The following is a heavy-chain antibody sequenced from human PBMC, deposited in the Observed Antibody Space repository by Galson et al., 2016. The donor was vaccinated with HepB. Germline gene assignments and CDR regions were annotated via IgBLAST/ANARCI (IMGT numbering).Heavy chain of an antibody. CDR3: ARTGYCSSTNCYTGDGNFDY. V-gene: IGHV1-18*01. CDR1: GYTFTNFG. J-gene: IGHJ4*02. D-gene: IGHD2-2*02. CDR2: ISAYNGNT. Sequence: SVKVSCKVSGYTFTNFGFTWMRQAPGQGLEWMGWISAYNGNTNYAQKLQGRVTMTTDTSTSTAYMELRSLRSDDTAVYYCARTGYCSSTNCYTGDGNFDYWGQGTLVTVSS.